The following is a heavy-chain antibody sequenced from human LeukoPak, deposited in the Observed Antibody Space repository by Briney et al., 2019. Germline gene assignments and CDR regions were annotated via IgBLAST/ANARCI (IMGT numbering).Heavy chain of an antibody. Sequence: GASVKVSCKVSGYTLTESSMHWVRQAPGKGLEWMGGFDPEDGETIYAQKFQGRVTMTEDTSTDTAYMELSSLRSEDTAVYYCATLGSSSTVFGMDVWGQGTTVTVSS. V-gene: IGHV1-24*01. CDR3: ATLGSSSTVFGMDV. CDR1: GYTLTESS. CDR2: FDPEDGET. J-gene: IGHJ6*02. D-gene: IGHD6-6*01.